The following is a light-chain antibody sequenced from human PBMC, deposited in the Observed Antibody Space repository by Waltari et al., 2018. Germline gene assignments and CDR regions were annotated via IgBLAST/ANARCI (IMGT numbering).Light chain of an antibody. CDR1: QSVSSY. J-gene: IGKJ5*01. Sequence: EIVLTQSPATLSLSPGERATLSCRASQSVSSYLVWYQQKPGQTPRLLIYGASNRATGIPARFSGSGSGTDFTLTISSLESEDFVVYYCHQRSNWPITFGQGTRLEIK. V-gene: IGKV3-11*01. CDR3: HQRSNWPIT. CDR2: GAS.